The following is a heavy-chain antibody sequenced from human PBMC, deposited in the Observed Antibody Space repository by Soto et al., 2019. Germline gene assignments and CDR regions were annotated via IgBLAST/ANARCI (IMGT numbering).Heavy chain of an antibody. D-gene: IGHD3-10*01. J-gene: IGHJ5*02. Sequence: QVHLVQSGAEVKKPGSSVKVSCNPSGGIFNSYGIIWVRQGPGQGLQWMGGINPLLGSTNYAEKFQGRLTITADDSRRTVYMELNNLRPEDTATYFCAKIRCGVYTPWGQGTLVTVSS. CDR2: INPLLGST. CDR3: AKIRCGVYTP. V-gene: IGHV1-69*11. CDR1: GGIFNSYG.